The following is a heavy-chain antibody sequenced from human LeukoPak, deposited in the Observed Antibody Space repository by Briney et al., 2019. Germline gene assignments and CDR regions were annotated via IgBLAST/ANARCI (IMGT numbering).Heavy chain of an antibody. V-gene: IGHV4-39*01. CDR2: IYYSGSP. J-gene: IGHJ5*02. CDR1: GGSISSSSYY. CDR3: ARLTIMITFGGVIVTTGNWFDP. Sequence: PSETLSLTCTVSGGSISSSSYYWGWIRQPPGKGLEWIGSIYYSGSPYYNPSLKSRVTISVDTSKNQFSLKLSSVTAADTAVYYCARLTIMITFGGVIVTTGNWFDPWGQGTLVTVSS. D-gene: IGHD3-16*02.